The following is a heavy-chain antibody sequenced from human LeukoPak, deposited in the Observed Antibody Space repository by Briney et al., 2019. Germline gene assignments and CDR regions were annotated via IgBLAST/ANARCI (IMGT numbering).Heavy chain of an antibody. CDR3: ARVMCSTSCYINP. D-gene: IGHD2-2*02. Sequence: SETLSLTCTVSGGSISSYYWSWIRQPPGKGLEWIGYIYYSGSTNYNPSLKSRVTILVATSKNQFSLKLSSVPAADTAVYYCARVMCSTSCYINPWGQGTLVTVSS. V-gene: IGHV4-59*01. J-gene: IGHJ5*02. CDR1: GGSISSYY. CDR2: IYYSGST.